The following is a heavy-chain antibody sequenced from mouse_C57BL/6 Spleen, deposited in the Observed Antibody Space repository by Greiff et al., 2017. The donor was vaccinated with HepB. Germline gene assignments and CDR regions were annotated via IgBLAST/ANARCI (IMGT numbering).Heavy chain of an antibody. CDR3: ARDEYGSYAMDY. CDR1: GFTFSSYA. Sequence: EVHLVESGGGLVKPGGSLKLSCAASGFTFSSYAMSWVRQTPEKRLEWVATISDGGSYTYYPDNVKGRFTISRDNAKNNLYLQMSHLKSEDTAMYYCARDEYGSYAMDYWGQGTSVTVSS. CDR2: ISDGGSYT. D-gene: IGHD5-1*01. J-gene: IGHJ4*01. V-gene: IGHV5-4*01.